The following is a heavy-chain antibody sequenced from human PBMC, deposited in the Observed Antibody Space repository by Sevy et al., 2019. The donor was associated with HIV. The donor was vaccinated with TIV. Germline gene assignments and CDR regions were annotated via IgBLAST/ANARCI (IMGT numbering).Heavy chain of an antibody. J-gene: IGHJ4*02. CDR3: ARSTDYYDNSGHDS. V-gene: IGHV3-21*03. CDR2: ISSGSSYI. CDR1: GFTFSYYT. Sequence: GGSLRLSCAASGFTFSYYTMNWVRQAPGKGLEWVSSISSGSSYILYSDSMKGRFTVSRDNAKNSLFLQMNSLRDEDPVLYYCARSTDYYDNSGHDSWGRGTLVTVSS. D-gene: IGHD3-22*01.